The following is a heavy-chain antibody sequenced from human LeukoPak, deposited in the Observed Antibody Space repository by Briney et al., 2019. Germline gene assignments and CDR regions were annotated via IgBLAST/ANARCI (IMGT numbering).Heavy chain of an antibody. V-gene: IGHV4-31*03. CDR1: GGSISSGGYC. J-gene: IGHJ3*01. CDR3: AREGDSSSVAP. Sequence: SETLSLTCTVSGGSISSGGYCWSWLRQHPGKGLEWIGYIYYSGSTYYNPSLKSRVTISVDTSKNQFSLKLSSVTAADTAVYYCAREGDSSSVAPWGQGTMVTVSS. D-gene: IGHD6-6*01. CDR2: IYYSGST.